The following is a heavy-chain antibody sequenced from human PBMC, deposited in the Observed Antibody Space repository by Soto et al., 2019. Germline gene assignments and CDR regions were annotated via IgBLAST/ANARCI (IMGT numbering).Heavy chain of an antibody. Sequence: SVTLSLTCPSSGGSMSSYELNLVRPPAGRGLEWIGRIYARGDTNYNPSLKSRVTMFVDRSTNEFSLRLTSVTAADTAVYYCAGIGEEVYYGMDVWGQGPTGNVAS. D-gene: IGHD1-26*01. CDR3: AGIGEEVYYGMDV. J-gene: IGHJ6*02. V-gene: IGHV4-4*07. CDR1: GGSMSSYE. CDR2: IYARGDT.